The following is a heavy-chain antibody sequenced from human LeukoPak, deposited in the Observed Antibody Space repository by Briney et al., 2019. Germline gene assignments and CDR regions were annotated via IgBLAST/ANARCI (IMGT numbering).Heavy chain of an antibody. D-gene: IGHD1-26*01. V-gene: IGHV2-70*11. CDR1: GFSLTTTGMC. J-gene: IGHJ3*01. CDR2: IDWEGDK. CDR3: ARSKVSMVGNSGTDCFDV. Sequence: SGPALVKPTQTLTLTCSFSGFSLTTTGMCVSWIRQPPGKALESLARIDWEGDKYYSTSLRTRVSISRDTSRNQVVLILTEAEPRDTGTYFCARSKVSMVGNSGTDCFDVWGPGTTVAVS.